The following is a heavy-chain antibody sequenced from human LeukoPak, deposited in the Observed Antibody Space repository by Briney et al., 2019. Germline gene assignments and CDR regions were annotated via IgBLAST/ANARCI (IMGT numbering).Heavy chain of an antibody. D-gene: IGHD4-17*01. Sequence: GGSLRLSCAASGFTFSSYAMSWVRQAPGKGLEWVSVIYSGGSTYYADSVKGRFTISRDNSKNTLYLQMNSLRAEDTAVYYCARDSGDYDFPELDYWGQGTLVTVSS. CDR3: ARDSGDYDFPELDY. J-gene: IGHJ4*02. CDR2: IYSGGST. V-gene: IGHV3-53*01. CDR1: GFTFSSYA.